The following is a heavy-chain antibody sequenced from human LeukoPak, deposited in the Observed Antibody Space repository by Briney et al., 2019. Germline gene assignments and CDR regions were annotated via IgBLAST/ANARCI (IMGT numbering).Heavy chain of an antibody. CDR2: IYHSGST. D-gene: IGHD2-21*01. CDR1: GYSISSGYY. J-gene: IGHJ4*02. Sequence: SETLSLTCTVSGYSISSGYYWGWIRQPPGKGLEWIGSIYHSGSTYYNPSLKSRVTISVDTSKKQFSLKLSSVTAADTAVYYCARVAANGGNSPLFDYWGQGTLVTVSS. V-gene: IGHV4-38-2*02. CDR3: ARVAANGGNSPLFDY.